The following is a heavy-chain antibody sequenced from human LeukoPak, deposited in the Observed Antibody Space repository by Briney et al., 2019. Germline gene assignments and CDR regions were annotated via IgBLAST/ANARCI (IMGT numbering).Heavy chain of an antibody. CDR1: SGSISSYY. Sequence: SSEPLSLTCSLSSGSISSYYWTWLRQPPGKTLQWIGNVYFNGDTNFNPSLKSRVTISVDTSNNQFSLKLTSVTAADTAVYYCARQFGLMRSYRHLDHWGPGILVTVSA. V-gene: IGHV4-59*08. CDR2: VYFNGDT. CDR3: ARQFGLMRSYRHLDH. J-gene: IGHJ4*02. D-gene: IGHD3/OR15-3a*01.